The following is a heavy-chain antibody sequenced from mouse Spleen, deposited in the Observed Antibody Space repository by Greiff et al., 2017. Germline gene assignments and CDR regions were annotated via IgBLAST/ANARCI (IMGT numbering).Heavy chain of an antibody. V-gene: IGHV1-14*01. Sequence: VHVKQSGPELVKPGASVKMSCKASGYTFTSYVMHWVKQKPGQGLEWIGYINPYNDGTKYNEKFKGKATLTSDKSSSTAYMELSSLTSEDSAVYFCARHEDEGYYAMDYWGQGTSVTVSS. J-gene: IGHJ4*01. CDR2: INPYNDGT. CDR3: ARHEDEGYYAMDY. CDR1: GYTFTSYV.